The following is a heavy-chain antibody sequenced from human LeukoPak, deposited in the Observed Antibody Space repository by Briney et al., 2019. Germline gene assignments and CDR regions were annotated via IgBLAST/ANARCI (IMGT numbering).Heavy chain of an antibody. J-gene: IGHJ4*02. CDR3: ARGPAGYN. CDR2: IYSGGST. CDR1: GFTVSSNH. D-gene: IGHD1-1*01. Sequence: QPGGSLRLSCAASGFTVSSNHMSWVRQAPGKGLEWVSVIYSGGSTDYADSVKGRFTISRDNSKNTLYLQVNSLRAEDTAVYHCARGPAGYNWGQGTLVTVSS. V-gene: IGHV3-53*01.